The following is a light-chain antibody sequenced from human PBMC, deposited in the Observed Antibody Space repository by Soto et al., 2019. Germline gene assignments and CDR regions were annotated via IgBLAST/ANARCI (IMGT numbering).Light chain of an antibody. V-gene: IGKV3-20*01. Sequence: ESVLTQSPGTLSLSPGERATLSCRVTQSVSSRYLAWYQQKPGQAPRLLIYAASSRATGVPDRFRGSGSGTEFTLTISGLEPEDFAVYYCQLYDNSPLFTFGQGTRVEI. CDR2: AAS. CDR1: QSVSSRY. CDR3: QLYDNSPLFT. J-gene: IGKJ2*01.